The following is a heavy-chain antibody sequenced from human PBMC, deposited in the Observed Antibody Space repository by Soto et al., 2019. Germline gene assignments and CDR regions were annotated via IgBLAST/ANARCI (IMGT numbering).Heavy chain of an antibody. Sequence: PGGSLRLSCAASGFTFSSYGMHWVRQAPGKGLEWVAVISYDGSNKYYADSVKGRFTISRDNSKNTLYLQMNSLRAEDTAVYYCAKDRVLKAAAGNFGMDVWGQGTTVTVSS. CDR1: GFTFSSYG. CDR3: AKDRVLKAAAGNFGMDV. V-gene: IGHV3-30*18. D-gene: IGHD6-13*01. CDR2: ISYDGSNK. J-gene: IGHJ6*02.